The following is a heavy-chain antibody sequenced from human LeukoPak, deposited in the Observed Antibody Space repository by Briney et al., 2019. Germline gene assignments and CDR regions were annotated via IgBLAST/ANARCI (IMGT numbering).Heavy chain of an antibody. D-gene: IGHD3-22*01. CDR1: GFTFSGSA. Sequence: GGSLRLSCAASGFTFSGSAIHWVRQASGKGLEWVGRIRSEANSYATGYAASVKGRFTISRDDSKNTAYLQMNSLKTEDTAVYYCTSTYYYDSCGYTPARWGQGTLVTVSS. CDR3: TSTYYYDSCGYTPAR. CDR2: IRSEANSYAT. V-gene: IGHV3-73*01. J-gene: IGHJ4*02.